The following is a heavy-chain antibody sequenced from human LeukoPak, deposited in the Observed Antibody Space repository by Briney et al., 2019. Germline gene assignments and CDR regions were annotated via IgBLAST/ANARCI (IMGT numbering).Heavy chain of an antibody. CDR2: IYYSGST. V-gene: IGHV4-31*03. CDR3: ARASVRFGEFRYFDY. Sequence: SETLSLTCTVSGGSISSGGYYWSWIRQHPGKGLEWIGYIYYSGSTYYNPSLKSRVTISVDTSKNQFSLKLSPVTAADTAVYYCARASVRFGEFRYFDYWGQGTLVTVSS. J-gene: IGHJ4*02. CDR1: GGSISSGGYY. D-gene: IGHD3-10*01.